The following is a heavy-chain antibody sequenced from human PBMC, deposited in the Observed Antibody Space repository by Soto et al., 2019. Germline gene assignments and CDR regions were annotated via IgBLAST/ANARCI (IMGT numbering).Heavy chain of an antibody. Sequence: GGSLRLSCAASGFIFSSYAMSWVRQAPGKGLEWVSSISGSGGSTYYADSVKGRFTISRDNSMNTLYLQMNSLRAEDTAIYYCAKDWSSTWYYYDYWGQGTLVTVSS. CDR1: GFIFSSYA. CDR2: ISGSGGST. D-gene: IGHD6-13*01. J-gene: IGHJ4*02. CDR3: AKDWSSTWYYYDY. V-gene: IGHV3-23*01.